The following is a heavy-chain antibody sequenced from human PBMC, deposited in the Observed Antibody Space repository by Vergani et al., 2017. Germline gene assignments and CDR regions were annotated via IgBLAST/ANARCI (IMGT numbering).Heavy chain of an antibody. D-gene: IGHD3-10*01. V-gene: IGHV1-8*01. J-gene: IGHJ4*02. CDR3: ASMGPGFDY. Sequence: QVQLVQSGAEVKKPGASVKVSCKASAYSFTSYDINWVRQATGQGLEWMGWIDPNSGNTGYIQKFQGRVTMTRDTSISTTYMELSSLTSEDTAVYYCASMGPGFDYWGQGTLVTVSS. CDR1: AYSFTSYD. CDR2: IDPNSGNT.